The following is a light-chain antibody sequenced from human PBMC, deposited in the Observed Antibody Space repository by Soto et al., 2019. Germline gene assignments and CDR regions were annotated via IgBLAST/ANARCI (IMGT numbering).Light chain of an antibody. Sequence: EIVLTQSPGTLSLSPGARATLSCRASPTVSSRFLAWYQQKPGQAPRLLIFGASTRATGIPARFSGSGSETEFTLTISTLQSEDFAVYYCQQRSNWPLTFGGGTKVDIK. CDR2: GAS. CDR3: QQRSNWPLT. J-gene: IGKJ4*01. CDR1: PTVSSRF. V-gene: IGKV3D-20*02.